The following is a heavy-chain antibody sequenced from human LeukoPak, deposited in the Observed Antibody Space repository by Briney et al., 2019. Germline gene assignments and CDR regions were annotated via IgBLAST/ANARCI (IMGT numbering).Heavy chain of an antibody. J-gene: IGHJ4*02. CDR2: IYTSGST. Sequence: SQTLSLTCTVSGGSISSGSYYWSWIRQPAGKGLEWIGRIYTSGSTNYNPSLKSRVTISVDTSKNQFSLKLSSVTAADTAVYYCARDFDYWGQGTLVTVPS. CDR1: GGSISSGSYY. CDR3: ARDFDY. V-gene: IGHV4-61*02.